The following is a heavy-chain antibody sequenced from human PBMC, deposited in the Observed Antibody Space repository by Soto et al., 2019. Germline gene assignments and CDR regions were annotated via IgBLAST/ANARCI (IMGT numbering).Heavy chain of an antibody. Sequence: QITLRESGPSLVKPTETLTLTCTFSGFSLTTTGVGVGWIRQPPGKALEWLAVVFWDGGERYSPSLKSRVTLTKDSYKDQVVFTMTNMDPADTATYYCTQVYGSGSWGWYFHSWGQGTLVTVSS. CDR1: GFSLTTTGVG. J-gene: IGHJ4*02. CDR3: TQVYGSGSWGWYFHS. V-gene: IGHV2-5*02. D-gene: IGHD1-26*01. CDR2: VFWDGGE.